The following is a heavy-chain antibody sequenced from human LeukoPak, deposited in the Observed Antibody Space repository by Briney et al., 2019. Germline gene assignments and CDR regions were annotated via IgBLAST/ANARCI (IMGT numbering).Heavy chain of an antibody. J-gene: IGHJ6*02. CDR2: IYYSGST. Sequence: SETLSLTCTVSGGSISSYYWSWIRQPSGKGLEWIGYIYYSGSTNYNPSLKSRVTISVDTSKNQFSLKLSSVTAADTAVYYCARARMVVVAATRSRLGYGMDVWGQGTTVTVSS. D-gene: IGHD2-15*01. V-gene: IGHV4-59*01. CDR3: ARARMVVVAATRSRLGYGMDV. CDR1: GGSISSYY.